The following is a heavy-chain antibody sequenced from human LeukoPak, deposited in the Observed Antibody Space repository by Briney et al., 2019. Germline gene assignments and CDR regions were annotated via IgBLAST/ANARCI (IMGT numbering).Heavy chain of an antibody. J-gene: IGHJ3*02. CDR1: GGSFSGYY. CDR3: ARGGNCGGGSCYLKDDAFDI. CDR2: INHSGST. D-gene: IGHD2-15*01. Sequence: SETLSLTCAVYGGSFSGYYWSWIRQPPGKGLEWIGEINHSGSTNYNPSLKSRVTISVDTSKNQFSLKLSSVTAADTAVYYCARGGNCGGGSCYLKDDAFDIWGQGTMVTVSS. V-gene: IGHV4-34*01.